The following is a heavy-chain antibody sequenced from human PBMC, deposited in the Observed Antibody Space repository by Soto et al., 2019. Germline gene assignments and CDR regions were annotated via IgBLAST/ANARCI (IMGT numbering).Heavy chain of an antibody. J-gene: IGHJ4*02. CDR1: GDSVTSGSHY. CDR2: IFYSENT. V-gene: IGHV4-61*01. D-gene: IGHD3-16*02. CDR3: ARVDYDYVWGSYRYTY. Sequence: PSETLSLTCTVSGDSVTSGSHYWSWIRQPPGKGLEYIGYIFYSENTSYHPSLKSRVTISVDTPKNQFSLKLSSVTAADTALYYCARVDYDYVWGSYRYTYWGQGTLVTVSS.